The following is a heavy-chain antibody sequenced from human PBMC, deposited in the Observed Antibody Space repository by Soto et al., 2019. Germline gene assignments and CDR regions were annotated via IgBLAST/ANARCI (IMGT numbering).Heavy chain of an antibody. CDR1: GFTFSSYG. V-gene: IGHV3-30*18. J-gene: IGHJ6*02. CDR2: ISYDGSNK. CDR3: AKDRYCSGGSCYYYYGMDV. Sequence: PGGSLRLSSAASGFTFSSYGMHWVRQSPGEGLEWVAVISYDGSNKYYADSVKGRFTISRDNSKNTLYLQMNSLRAEDTAVYYCAKDRYCSGGSCYYYYGMDVWGQGTTVTVSS. D-gene: IGHD2-15*01.